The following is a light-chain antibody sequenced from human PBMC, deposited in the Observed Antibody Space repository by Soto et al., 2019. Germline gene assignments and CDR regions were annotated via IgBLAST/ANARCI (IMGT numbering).Light chain of an antibody. J-gene: IGKJ1*01. CDR2: HAS. CDR3: QQYGSSPQP. CDR1: QSVFSTY. V-gene: IGKV3-20*01. Sequence: EIVLTQSPGTLSLSPGERATLSCRASQSVFSTYLAWYQQKPGQAPRLLIYHASSRAAGIPDRFSGSGSGTDFPLTISSLQPDDFAVYYCQQYGSSPQPFGLGTKVEIK.